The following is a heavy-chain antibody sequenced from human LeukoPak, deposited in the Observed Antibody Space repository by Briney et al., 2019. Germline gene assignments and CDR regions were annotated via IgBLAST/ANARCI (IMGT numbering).Heavy chain of an antibody. V-gene: IGHV3-23*01. J-gene: IGHJ3*02. CDR3: AKDLGAAADAFDI. CDR2: ISGSGGST. CDR1: GFTFSSYA. D-gene: IGHD6-13*01. Sequence: PGGSLRLSCAASGFTFSSYAMRWVRQAPGKGLEWVSGISGSGGSTYYADSVKGRFTISRDNSKNTLYLQMNSLRAEDTVVYYCAKDLGAAADAFDIWGQGTMVTVSS.